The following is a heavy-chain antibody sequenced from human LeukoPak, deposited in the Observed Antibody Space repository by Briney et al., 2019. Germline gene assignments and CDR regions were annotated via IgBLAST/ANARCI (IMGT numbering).Heavy chain of an antibody. CDR3: ARDSKYYYGSGSSNLDY. Sequence: GGSLRLSCAASGFTFSDYYMSWIRQAPGKGLEWVSYISSSSSTIYYADSVKGRFTISRDNAKNSLYLQMISLRADDTAVYYCARDSKYYYGSGSSNLDYWGQGTLVTVSS. CDR2: ISSSSSTI. J-gene: IGHJ4*02. V-gene: IGHV3-11*01. CDR1: GFTFSDYY. D-gene: IGHD3-10*01.